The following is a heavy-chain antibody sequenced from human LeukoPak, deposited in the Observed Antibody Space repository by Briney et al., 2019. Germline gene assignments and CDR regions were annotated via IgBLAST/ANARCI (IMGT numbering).Heavy chain of an antibody. V-gene: IGHV7-4-1*02. CDR1: GYTFTSYA. Sequence: EASVKVSCKASGYTFTSYAMNWVRQAPGQGVEWVGWINTNTGNPTYAQGFTGRFVFSLDTSVSTAYLQISRLKAEDTAVYYCARAPAYCSGGSCYAYVAYWGQRTLATASP. J-gene: IGHJ4*02. CDR2: INTNTGNP. D-gene: IGHD2-15*01. CDR3: ARAPAYCSGGSCYAYVAY.